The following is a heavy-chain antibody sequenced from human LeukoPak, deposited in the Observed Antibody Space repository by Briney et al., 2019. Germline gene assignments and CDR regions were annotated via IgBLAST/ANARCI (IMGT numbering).Heavy chain of an antibody. D-gene: IGHD3-22*01. Sequence: PGGSLRLSCAASGFSFSTSWMHWVRQAPGKGLVWVSRINSDGSSISYADSVKGRFTISRDNAKNSLYLQMNSLRAEDTALYYCAKDHSHYYDSSFDLWGRGTLVTVSS. V-gene: IGHV3-74*01. CDR1: GFSFSTSW. J-gene: IGHJ2*01. CDR2: INSDGSSI. CDR3: AKDHSHYYDSSFDL.